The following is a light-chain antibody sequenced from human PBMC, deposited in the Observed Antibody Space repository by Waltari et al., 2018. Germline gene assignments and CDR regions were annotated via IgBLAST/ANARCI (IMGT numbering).Light chain of an antibody. CDR1: ILGNNY. CDR2: QDT. J-gene: IGLJ3*02. V-gene: IGLV3-1*01. Sequence: SYELTQPPSVSVSPGQTASITCSGDILGNNYASWYQQKPGQSPLLVIYQDTKRPSEIPERFYGSKSSNAATLTITWTQAMDEADYYCQALGTGAWVFGGGTKLTVL. CDR3: QALGTGAWV.